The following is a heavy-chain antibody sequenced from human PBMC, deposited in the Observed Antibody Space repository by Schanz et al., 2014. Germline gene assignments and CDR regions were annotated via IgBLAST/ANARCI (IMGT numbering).Heavy chain of an antibody. J-gene: IGHJ4*02. D-gene: IGHD1-26*01. CDR1: GFTFSSYG. V-gene: IGHV3-30*02. Sequence: LVVESGGGFVQPGGSLRLSCAASGFTFSSYGMHWVRQAPGKGLEWVAFIRYDGINKYYADSVKGRFTISRDISKNTLYLQMNSLRVEDMAVYYCAKYGTGKGVSFEYWGQGTLVTVSS. CDR3: AKYGTGKGVSFEY. CDR2: IRYDGINK.